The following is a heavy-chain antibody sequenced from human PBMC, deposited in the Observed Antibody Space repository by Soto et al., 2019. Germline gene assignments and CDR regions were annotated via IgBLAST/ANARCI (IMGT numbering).Heavy chain of an antibody. Sequence: QVQLVESGGGVVQPGRSLRLSCAASGFTFRNYGMHWVSQAPGKGLEWVAVIWYGGTNKYYEDSVKGRFTISRDNSENIMYLQMNSLRVEDTAVYYCARDIRSAYFDYWGQGALVTVSS. CDR3: ARDIRSAYFDY. CDR2: IWYGGTNK. J-gene: IGHJ4*02. CDR1: GFTFRNYG. D-gene: IGHD2-21*01. V-gene: IGHV3-33*01.